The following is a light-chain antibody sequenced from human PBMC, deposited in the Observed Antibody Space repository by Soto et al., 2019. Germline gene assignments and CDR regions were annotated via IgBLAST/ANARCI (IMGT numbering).Light chain of an antibody. CDR2: GAS. Sequence: EIVMTQSPATLSVSPGERATLSCRASQSVSNNLAWYQLRPGQAPRLLIYGASTRATDVPARFSGSGSGPEFTLTTSGLQSEDFAIYYCQHYNNWPPYAFGQGTKREIK. CDR1: QSVSNN. J-gene: IGKJ2*01. CDR3: QHYNNWPPYA. V-gene: IGKV3-15*01.